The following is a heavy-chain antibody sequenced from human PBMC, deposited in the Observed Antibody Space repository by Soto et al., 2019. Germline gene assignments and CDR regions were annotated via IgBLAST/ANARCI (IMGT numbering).Heavy chain of an antibody. CDR2: IYYSGST. V-gene: IGHV4-59*04. D-gene: IGHD4-17*01. Sequence: PSETLSLTCTVSGGSISSYYWSWIRQPPGKGLEWIGYIYYSGSTYYNPSLKSRVTISVDTSKNQFSLKLSSVTAADTAVYYCARRYGDYGGWFDPWGQGTLVTVSS. CDR3: ARRYGDYGGWFDP. CDR1: GGSISSYY. J-gene: IGHJ5*02.